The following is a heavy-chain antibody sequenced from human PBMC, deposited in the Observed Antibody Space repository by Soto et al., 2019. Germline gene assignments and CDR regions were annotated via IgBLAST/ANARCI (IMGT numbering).Heavy chain of an antibody. Sequence: GSGPKLVNPTQTLTLTCICSGFSLRTSGVGVGWIRQPPGKALEWLGFIYWNDDKRYRPSLKSRLTITKDTSKNQVVLTMTNMDPVDKATYYCAKSGSSGWYGWFEPWGQGTLVTVSS. D-gene: IGHD6-19*01. J-gene: IGHJ5*02. CDR3: AKSGSSGWYGWFEP. V-gene: IGHV2-5*01. CDR2: IYWNDDK. CDR1: GFSLRTSGVG.